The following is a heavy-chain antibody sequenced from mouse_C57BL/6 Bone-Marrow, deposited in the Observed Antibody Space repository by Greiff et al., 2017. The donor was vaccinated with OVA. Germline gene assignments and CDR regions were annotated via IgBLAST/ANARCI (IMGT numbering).Heavy chain of an antibody. J-gene: IGHJ4*01. CDR1: GYTFTSYW. Sequence: QVQLQQPGAELVRPGSSVKLSCKASGYTFTSYWMDWVKQRPGQGLEWIGNIYPSDSETHYNQKFKDKATLTVDKSSSTAYMQLSSLTSEDSAVYYCARVWVTPYYYAMDYWGQGTSVTVSS. CDR2: IYPSDSET. D-gene: IGHD2-2*01. CDR3: ARVWVTPYYYAMDY. V-gene: IGHV1-61*01.